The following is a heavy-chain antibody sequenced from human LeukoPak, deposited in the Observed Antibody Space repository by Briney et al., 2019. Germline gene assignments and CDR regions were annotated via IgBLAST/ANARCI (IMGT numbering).Heavy chain of an antibody. J-gene: IGHJ3*02. CDR3: ARDLKNIVVVVAATADAFDI. CDR1: GYTFTSYG. Sequence: GASVKVSCKASGYTFTSYGISWVRQAPGQGLEWMGWISAYNGNTNYAQKLQGRVTMTTDTSTSTAYMELRSLRSDDTAVYYCARDLKNIVVVVAATADAFDIWGQGTMVTVSS. V-gene: IGHV1-18*01. CDR2: ISAYNGNT. D-gene: IGHD2-15*01.